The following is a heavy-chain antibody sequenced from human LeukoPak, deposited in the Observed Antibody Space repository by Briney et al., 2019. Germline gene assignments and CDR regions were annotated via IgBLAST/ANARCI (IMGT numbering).Heavy chain of an antibody. Sequence: SETLSLTCTVSGGSLSSGDYYWSWIRQPPGKGLEWIGYIYYSGSTYYNPSLKSRVTISVDTSKNQFSLKLSSVTAADTAVYYCARVILRTVVTPYVWWFDPWGQGTLVTVSS. CDR3: ARVILRTVVTPYVWWFDP. CDR2: IYYSGST. CDR1: GGSLSSGDYY. D-gene: IGHD4-23*01. J-gene: IGHJ5*02. V-gene: IGHV4-30-4*08.